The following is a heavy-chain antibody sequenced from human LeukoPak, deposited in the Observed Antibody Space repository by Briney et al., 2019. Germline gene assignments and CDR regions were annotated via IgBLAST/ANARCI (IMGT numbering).Heavy chain of an antibody. CDR3: ARGDSYGPFDY. CDR1: GGSISSGGYS. Sequence: SETLSLTCAVSGGSISSGGYSWSWIRQPPGKGLEWIGYIYHSGSTYYNPSLKSRVTISVDRSKNQFSLKLSSVTASATAVYYCARGDSYGPFDYWGQGTLVTVSS. D-gene: IGHD5-18*01. V-gene: IGHV4-30-2*01. CDR2: IYHSGST. J-gene: IGHJ4*02.